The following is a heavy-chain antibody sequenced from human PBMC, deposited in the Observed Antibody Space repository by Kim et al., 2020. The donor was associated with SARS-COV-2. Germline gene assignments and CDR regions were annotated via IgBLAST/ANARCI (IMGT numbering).Heavy chain of an antibody. J-gene: IGHJ6*02. D-gene: IGHD3-10*01. CDR1: GLTVSNNF. Sequence: GGSLRLSCAASGLTVSNNFMSWVRQAPGQGLEWVSLINIGGNSYYADSVKGRFTISSDDSKNTLYLQMNSLRVEDTALYYCARGRYFGSGDYYGLDVWGQGTTVTVSS. CDR3: ARGRYFGSGDYYGLDV. V-gene: IGHV3-66*01. CDR2: INIGGNS.